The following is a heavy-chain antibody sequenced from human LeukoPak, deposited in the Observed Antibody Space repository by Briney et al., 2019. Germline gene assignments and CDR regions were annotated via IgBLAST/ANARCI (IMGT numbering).Heavy chain of an antibody. CDR1: GFTFSSYG. J-gene: IGHJ5*02. V-gene: IGHV4-39*07. Sequence: GSLRLSCAASGFTFSSYGMHWVRQAPGKGLEWLGSIYYSGSTYYNPSLKSRVTISVDTSKSQFSLKLSSVTAADTAVYYCARLYYYDSSGNNWFDPWGQGTLVTVSS. CDR3: ARLYYYDSSGNNWFDP. CDR2: IYYSGST. D-gene: IGHD3-22*01.